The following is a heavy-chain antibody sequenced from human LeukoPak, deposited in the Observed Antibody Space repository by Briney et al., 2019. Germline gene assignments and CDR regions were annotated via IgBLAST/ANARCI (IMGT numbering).Heavy chain of an antibody. D-gene: IGHD2-2*01. CDR2: IIPILGIA. CDR1: GYTFTSYD. CDR3: ARICSSTSCSPNYYGMDV. V-gene: IGHV1-69*04. Sequence: ASVKVSCKASGYTFTSYDINWVRQAPGQGLEWMGRIIPILGIANYAQKFQGRVTITADKSTSTAYMELSSLRSEDTAVYYCARICSSTSCSPNYYGMDVWGQGTTVTVSS. J-gene: IGHJ6*02.